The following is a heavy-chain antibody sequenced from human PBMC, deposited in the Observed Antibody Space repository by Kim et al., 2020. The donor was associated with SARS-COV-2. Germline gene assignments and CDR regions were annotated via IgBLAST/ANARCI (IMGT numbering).Heavy chain of an antibody. J-gene: IGHJ5*02. V-gene: IGHV4-39*01. CDR3: ARGSVRGVIIANWFDP. D-gene: IGHD3-10*01. Sequence: LKSRVTISVDTSKNQFSLKLSSVTAADTAVYYCARGSVRGVIIANWFDPWGQGTLVTVSS.